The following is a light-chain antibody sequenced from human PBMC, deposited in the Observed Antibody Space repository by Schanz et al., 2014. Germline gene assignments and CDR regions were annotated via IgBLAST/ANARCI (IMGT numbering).Light chain of an antibody. Sequence: QSALTQPASVSGSPGQSITISCTGTSSDVGGYNYVSWYQQHPGKAPKLMIYDVINRPSGVSSRFSGSKSDVTASLTISGLQAEDEADYYCSSYTRSSAHWFFGGGTKLTVL. CDR3: SSYTRSSAHWF. J-gene: IGLJ3*02. CDR1: SSDVGGYNY. CDR2: DVI. V-gene: IGLV2-14*01.